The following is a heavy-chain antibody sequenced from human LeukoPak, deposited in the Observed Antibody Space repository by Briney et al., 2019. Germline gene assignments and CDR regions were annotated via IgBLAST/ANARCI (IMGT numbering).Heavy chain of an antibody. CDR2: IHYSGST. D-gene: IGHD3-10*01. Sequence: SETLSLTCTVSGGSISSYYWSWIRQPPGKGLEWIGYIHYSGSTNYNPSLKSRVTISVDTSKNQFSLKLSSVTAADTAVYYCARKLWFGEFPLDYWGQGTLVTVSS. CDR3: ARKLWFGEFPLDY. CDR1: GGSISSYY. V-gene: IGHV4-59*12. J-gene: IGHJ4*02.